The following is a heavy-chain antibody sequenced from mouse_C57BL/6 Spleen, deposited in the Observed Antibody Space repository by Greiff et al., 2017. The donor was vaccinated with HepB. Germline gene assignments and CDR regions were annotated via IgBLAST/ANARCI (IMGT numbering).Heavy chain of an antibody. V-gene: IGHV1-81*01. Sequence: QVQLKESGAELARPGASVKLSCKASGYTFTSYGISWVKQRTGQGLEWIGEIYPRSGNTYYNEKFKGKATLTADKSSSTAYMELRSLTSEDSAVYFCARSAGSSFYWYFDVWGTGTTVTVSS. J-gene: IGHJ1*03. CDR3: ARSAGSSFYWYFDV. D-gene: IGHD1-1*01. CDR2: IYPRSGNT. CDR1: GYTFTSYG.